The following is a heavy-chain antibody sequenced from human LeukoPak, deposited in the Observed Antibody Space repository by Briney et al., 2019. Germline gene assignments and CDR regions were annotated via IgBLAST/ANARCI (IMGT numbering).Heavy chain of an antibody. CDR1: GGSISSGSYY. Sequence: PSETLSLTCTVSGGSISSGSYYWSWIRQPAGKGLEWIGRIYTSGSTNYNPSLKSRVTISVDTSKNQFSLKLSSVTAADTAVYYCARGSQWYSGSQGWFDPWGQGTLVTVSS. J-gene: IGHJ5*02. CDR2: IYTSGST. V-gene: IGHV4-61*02. CDR3: ARGSQWYSGSQGWFDP. D-gene: IGHD1-26*01.